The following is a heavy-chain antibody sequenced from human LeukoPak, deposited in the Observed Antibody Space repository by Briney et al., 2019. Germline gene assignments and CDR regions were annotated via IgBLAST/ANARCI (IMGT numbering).Heavy chain of an antibody. D-gene: IGHD3-22*01. CDR3: ARGTDYYDSSGYYDY. J-gene: IGHJ4*02. Sequence: SETLSLTCTVSGGSISSSSYYWGWIRQPPGKGLEWIGSFYYSGTTYYNPSLKSRVTISVDTSKNQFSLKLSSVTAADTAVYYCARGTDYYDSSGYYDYWGQGTLVTVSS. CDR1: GGSISSSSYY. CDR2: FYYSGTT. V-gene: IGHV4-39*07.